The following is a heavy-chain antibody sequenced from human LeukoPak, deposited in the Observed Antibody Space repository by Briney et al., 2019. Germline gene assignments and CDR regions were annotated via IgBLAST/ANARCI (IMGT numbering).Heavy chain of an antibody. Sequence: SETLSLTCTVSGYSISTGFYWSWIRQPPGKGLEWIGYIYYTGSTNYNSSLKSRVTISVDTSKNQFSLKLSSVTAADPAVYYCARLERYRGPFDYWGQGILVTVSS. D-gene: IGHD1-14*01. CDR1: GYSISTGFY. CDR2: IYYTGST. J-gene: IGHJ4*02. CDR3: ARLERYRGPFDY. V-gene: IGHV4-59*12.